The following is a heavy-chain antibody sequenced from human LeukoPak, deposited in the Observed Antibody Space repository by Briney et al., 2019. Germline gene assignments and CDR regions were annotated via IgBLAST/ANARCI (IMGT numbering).Heavy chain of an antibody. D-gene: IGHD2-2*02. CDR3: ASLCSSTSCYKRREDY. CDR1: GGSISSSSYY. Sequence: PSETLSLTCTVSGGSISSSSYYWGWIRQPPGKGLEWIGSIYYSGSTYYNPSLKSRVTISVDTSKNQFSLKLSSVTAADTAVYYCASLCSSTSCYKRREDYWGQGTLVTVSS. V-gene: IGHV4-39*01. CDR2: IYYSGST. J-gene: IGHJ4*02.